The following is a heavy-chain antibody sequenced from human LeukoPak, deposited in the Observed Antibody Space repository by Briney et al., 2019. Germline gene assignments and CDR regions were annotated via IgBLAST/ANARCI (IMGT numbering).Heavy chain of an antibody. CDR2: IYYSGST. CDR3: ARAQGSGSARFGMDV. D-gene: IGHD6-19*01. J-gene: IGHJ6*02. Sequence: SETLSLTCTVSGGSIATYYWSWIRQPPGEGLEWLGYIYYSGSTTYNPSLNSRITISVDTSNNQFSLSLSSVTAADTAVYYYARAQGSGSARFGMDVWGQGTTVTVS. V-gene: IGHV4-59*01. CDR1: GGSIATYY.